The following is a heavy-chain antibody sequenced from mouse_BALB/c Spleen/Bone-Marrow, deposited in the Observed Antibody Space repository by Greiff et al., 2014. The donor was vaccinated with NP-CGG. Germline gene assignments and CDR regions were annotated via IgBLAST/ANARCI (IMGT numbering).Heavy chain of an antibody. CDR3: ARSATMIFAY. Sequence: QVQLQQSGAELAKPGASVKMSCKASGYTFTSYWMHWVKQRPGQGLEWIGYINPSTGYTEYNQKFKDKATLTADKSSSTAYMQRSSLTSKTSEVYYWARSATMIFAYWGQGTLVTVSA. V-gene: IGHV1-7*01. J-gene: IGHJ3*01. D-gene: IGHD2-4*01. CDR2: INPSTGYT. CDR1: GYTFTSYW.